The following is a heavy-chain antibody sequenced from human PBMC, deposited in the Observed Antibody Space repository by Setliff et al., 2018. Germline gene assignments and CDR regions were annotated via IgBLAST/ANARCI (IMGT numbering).Heavy chain of an antibody. V-gene: IGHV3-23*01. D-gene: IGHD2-15*01. Sequence: GGSLRLSCAASGLTLINNGFHWVRQAPGKGLEWVSTTSGGGGYTYYADSVKGRFTISRDNAKDTLYLQMNSLRVEDSAIYYCVCFSWRGCSGDTCYSGDDSFDMWGQGTVVTVSS. J-gene: IGHJ3*02. CDR1: GLTLINNG. CDR2: TSGGGGYT. CDR3: VCFSWRGCSGDTCYSGDDSFDM.